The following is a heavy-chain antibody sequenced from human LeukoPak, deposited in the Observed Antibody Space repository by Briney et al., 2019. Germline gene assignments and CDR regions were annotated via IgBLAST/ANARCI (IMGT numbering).Heavy chain of an antibody. CDR1: GGSISSSSYY. Sequence: PSEILSLTCTVSGGSISSSSYYWGWIRQPPGKGLEWIGSIYYSGSTYYNPSLKSRVTISVDTSKNQFSLKLSSVTAADTAVYYCARDPDCSGGSCPGWGQGTLVTVSS. D-gene: IGHD2-15*01. CDR2: IYYSGST. J-gene: IGHJ4*02. V-gene: IGHV4-39*07. CDR3: ARDPDCSGGSCPG.